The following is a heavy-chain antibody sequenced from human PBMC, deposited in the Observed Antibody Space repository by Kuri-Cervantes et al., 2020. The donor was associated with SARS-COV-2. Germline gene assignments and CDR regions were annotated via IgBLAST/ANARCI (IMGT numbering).Heavy chain of an antibody. Sequence: VNVSHKPSGYTFTNYGISWVRQAPGQVLEWMGWISDYNGNTNYAQKVQGRVTMTTNTSTSTAYMELRSLRSEDTAVYYCARGWPYSGYARGFDYWGQGTLVTVSS. D-gene: IGHD5-12*01. CDR3: ARGWPYSGYARGFDY. J-gene: IGHJ4*02. CDR2: ISDYNGNT. CDR1: GYTFTNYG. V-gene: IGHV1-18*01.